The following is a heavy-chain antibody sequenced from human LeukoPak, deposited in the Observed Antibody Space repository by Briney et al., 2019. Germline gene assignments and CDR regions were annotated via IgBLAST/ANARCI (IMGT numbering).Heavy chain of an antibody. V-gene: IGHV1-46*01. Sequence: ASVKVSCTASGYTFTSYYLHWVRQAPGQGLEWMGIINPRSGSTTYAQEFQGRVTMTRDTSTSTVYMELSSLRSEDTAVYFCARGWYSSSWSAFDPWGQGTLVTVSS. D-gene: IGHD6-13*01. CDR1: GYTFTSYY. J-gene: IGHJ5*02. CDR2: INPRSGST. CDR3: ARGWYSSSWSAFDP.